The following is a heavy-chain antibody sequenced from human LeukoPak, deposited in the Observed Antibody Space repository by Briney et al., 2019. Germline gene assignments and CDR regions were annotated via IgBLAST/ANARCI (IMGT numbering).Heavy chain of an antibody. CDR2: ISSSSSYI. Sequence: NPGGSLSHSSAASGFTFSSYSMNWVRQAPGKGLEWVSSISSSSSYIYYADSVKGRFTISRDNAKNSLYLQMNSLRAEDTAVYYCARLVRGFGELFRAFDIWGQASLVSVSS. D-gene: IGHD3-10*01. V-gene: IGHV3-21*01. CDR1: GFTFSSYS. J-gene: IGHJ3*02. CDR3: ARLVRGFGELFRAFDI.